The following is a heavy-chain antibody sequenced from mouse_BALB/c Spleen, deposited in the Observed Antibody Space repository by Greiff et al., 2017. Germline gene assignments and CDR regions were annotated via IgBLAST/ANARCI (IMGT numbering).Heavy chain of an antibody. Sequence: VQLQQSGPELVRPGESVKISCKGSGYTFTDYAMHWVKQSHAKSLEWIGVISIYYDNTNYNQKFKGKATMTVDKSSSTAYMELARLTSEDSAIYYCARGPYGSSYNYAMDYWGQGTSVTVSS. CDR3: ARGPYGSSYNYAMDY. J-gene: IGHJ4*01. CDR1: GYTFTDYA. V-gene: IGHV1-67*01. CDR2: ISIYYDNT. D-gene: IGHD1-1*01.